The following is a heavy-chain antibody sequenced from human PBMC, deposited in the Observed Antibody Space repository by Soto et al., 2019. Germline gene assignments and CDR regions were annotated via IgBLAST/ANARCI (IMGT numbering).Heavy chain of an antibody. V-gene: IGHV1-18*01. CDR1: GGTFSSYT. D-gene: IGHD6-19*01. CDR2: ISAYNGNT. Sequence: ASVKVSCKASGGTFSSYTISWVRQAPGQGLEWMGWISAYNGNTNYAQKLQGRVTMTTDTSTSTAYMELRSLRSDDTAVYYCARDQGVAGRRDFDYWGQGTLVTVSS. CDR3: ARDQGVAGRRDFDY. J-gene: IGHJ4*02.